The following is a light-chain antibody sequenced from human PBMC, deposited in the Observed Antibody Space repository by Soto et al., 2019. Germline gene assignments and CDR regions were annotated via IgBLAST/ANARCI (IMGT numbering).Light chain of an antibody. V-gene: IGLV2-8*01. CDR1: SSDVGGYNY. Sequence: QSLLTHPPSASGSPGQSVAISCTVTSSDVGGYNYVSWYQQHPGKAPKLMIYEVNKRPSGVPDRFSGSKSGNTASLTVSGLQAEDEADYYCGSYAGSSNVFGTGTKVTGL. CDR2: EVN. CDR3: GSYAGSSNV. J-gene: IGLJ1*01.